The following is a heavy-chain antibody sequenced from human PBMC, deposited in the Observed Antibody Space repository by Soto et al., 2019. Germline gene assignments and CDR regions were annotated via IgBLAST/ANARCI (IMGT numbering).Heavy chain of an antibody. Sequence: GGSLRLSCAASGFTFSSYWMSWVRQAPGKGLEWVANIKQDGSEKYYVDSVKGRFTISRDNAKNSLYLQMNSLRAEDTAVYYCARDYDEFWSGYRYFDYWGQGTLVTVSS. CDR2: IKQDGSEK. J-gene: IGHJ4*02. CDR3: ARDYDEFWSGYRYFDY. V-gene: IGHV3-7*01. CDR1: GFTFSSYW. D-gene: IGHD3-3*01.